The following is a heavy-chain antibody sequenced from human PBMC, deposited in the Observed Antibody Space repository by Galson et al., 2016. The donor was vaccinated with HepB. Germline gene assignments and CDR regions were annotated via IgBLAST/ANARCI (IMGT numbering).Heavy chain of an antibody. CDR3: AVDTYYFDSSGYGPFDY. J-gene: IGHJ4*02. V-gene: IGHV3-21*01. Sequence: LEWVSSISGSGTYIKYADSVRGRFTITRDNAKNSLHLQMHSLRAEDTAVYYCAVDTYYFDSSGYGPFDYWGQGTLVTVSS. CDR2: ISGSGTYI. D-gene: IGHD3-22*01.